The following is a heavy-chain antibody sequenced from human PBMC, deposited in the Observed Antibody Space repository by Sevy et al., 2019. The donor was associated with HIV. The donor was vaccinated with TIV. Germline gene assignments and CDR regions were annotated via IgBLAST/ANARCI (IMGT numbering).Heavy chain of an antibody. CDR1: GGSISAYY. CDR3: ARAPPVRSGDDSRNWFAS. J-gene: IGHJ5*01. CDR2: IHYTGNT. Sequence: WETLSLTCTVSGGSISAYYWSWIRQPPGKELEWIGYIHYTGNTKYNPSLESRVTISVDTSKNQFSLKLSSVTAADTAIYYCARAPPVRSGDDSRNWFASWGQGTLVTVSS. D-gene: IGHD5-12*01. V-gene: IGHV4-59*01.